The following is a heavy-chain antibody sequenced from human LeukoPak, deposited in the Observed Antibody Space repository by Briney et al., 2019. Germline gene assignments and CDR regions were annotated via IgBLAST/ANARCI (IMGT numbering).Heavy chain of an antibody. CDR1: SGSIRSQH. J-gene: IGHJ6*03. Sequence: SETLSLTCTVSSGSIRSQHWSWIRQPPGKGLEWLGFISYSGTTYYNPSLESRVTISRDTSRNQFSLKLSSVTAADTAVYYCTRDRNGGDHYYMDVWGKGTTVTVSS. V-gene: IGHV4-59*11. CDR2: ISYSGTT. D-gene: IGHD3-16*01. CDR3: TRDRNGGDHYYMDV.